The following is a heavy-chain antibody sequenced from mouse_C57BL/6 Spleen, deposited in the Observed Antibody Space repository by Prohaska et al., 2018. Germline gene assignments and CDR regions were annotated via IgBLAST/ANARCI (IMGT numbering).Heavy chain of an antibody. Sequence: HGKSLEWIGYINPNNGGTSYNQKFKGKATLTVNKSSSTAYMEPRSLTSEDSAVYYCARKGGYYAMDYWGQGTSVTVSS. V-gene: IGHV1-22*01. CDR2: INPNNGGT. J-gene: IGHJ4*01. CDR3: ARKGGYYAMDY.